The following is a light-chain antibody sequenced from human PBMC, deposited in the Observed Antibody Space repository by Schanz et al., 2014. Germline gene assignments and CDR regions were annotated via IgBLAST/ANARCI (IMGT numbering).Light chain of an antibody. CDR1: SSDVGGYNY. CDR2: EVT. J-gene: IGLJ2*01. V-gene: IGLV2-8*01. CDR3: SSYAGSNNWRV. Sequence: QSALTQPPSVSGSPGQSVTISCTETSSDVGGYNYVSWYQQHPGKAPKLMIYEVTKRPSGVPDRFSGSKSGNTASLTVSGLQAEDEADYYCSSYAGSNNWRVFGGGTKLTVL.